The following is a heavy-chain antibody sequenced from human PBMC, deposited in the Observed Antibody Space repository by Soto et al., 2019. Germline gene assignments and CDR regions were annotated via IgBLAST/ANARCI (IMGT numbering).Heavy chain of an antibody. CDR1: GFTFSSYW. D-gene: IGHD6-13*01. CDR3: ARGAAAAAYPFDY. J-gene: IGHJ4*02. Sequence: VQLVESGGGVVQPGRSLRLSCAASGFTFSSYWMSWVRQAPGKGLEWVANIKQDGSEKYYVDSVKGRFTISRDNAKNSLYLQMNSLRAEDTAVYYCARGAAAAAYPFDYWGQGTLVTVSS. V-gene: IGHV3-7*03. CDR2: IKQDGSEK.